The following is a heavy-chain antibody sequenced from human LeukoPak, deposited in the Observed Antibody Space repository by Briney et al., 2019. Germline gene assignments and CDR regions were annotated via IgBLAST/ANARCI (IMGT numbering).Heavy chain of an antibody. V-gene: IGHV4-59*12. CDR3: ARSTSPLGYMDV. D-gene: IGHD2-2*01. Sequence: SETLSLTCTVSGGSISSYYWSWIRQPPGKGLEWIGYIYYSGSTNYNPSLKSRVTISVDTSKNQFSLKLSSVTAADTAVYYCARSTSPLGYMDVWGKGTTVTVSS. CDR1: GGSISSYY. J-gene: IGHJ6*03. CDR2: IYYSGST.